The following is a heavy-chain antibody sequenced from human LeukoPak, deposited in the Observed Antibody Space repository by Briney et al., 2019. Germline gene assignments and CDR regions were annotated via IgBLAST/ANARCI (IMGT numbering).Heavy chain of an antibody. CDR3: ARKNEQGVTDF. J-gene: IGHJ4*02. CDR2: ISYHGSNI. V-gene: IGHV3-30*03. Sequence: GGSLRLSCAASGFTFSCCGMHWVRQAPGKGLEWLAVISYHGSNIYYADSVKGRFTISRDNSKNTAFLQMNSLRPEDTALYYCARKNEQGVTDFWGQGALVTVSS. D-gene: IGHD1-1*01. CDR1: GFTFSCCG.